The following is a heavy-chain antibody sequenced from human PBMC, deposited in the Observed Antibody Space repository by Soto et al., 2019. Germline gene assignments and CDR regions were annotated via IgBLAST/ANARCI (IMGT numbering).Heavy chain of an antibody. J-gene: IGHJ5*02. V-gene: IGHV4-39*01. CDR1: GGSISISNYY. D-gene: IGHD6-13*01. Sequence: SETLSLICTVSGGSISISNYYWGWIRQSPGKDLEWIGNIYYTGSTYYNPSLKSRVTISVDTSKNQFSLRLSSVTAADTAVYYCARRIAAAANWFDPWGQGTLVTVSS. CDR3: ARRIAAAANWFDP. CDR2: IYYTGST.